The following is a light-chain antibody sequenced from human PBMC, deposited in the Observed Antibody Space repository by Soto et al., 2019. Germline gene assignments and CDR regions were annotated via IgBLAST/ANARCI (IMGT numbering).Light chain of an antibody. Sequence: ESVLTQSPGTLSLSPGETATLSCRASQSLTSSYLAWYQQRPGQAPRLLIYGASSRATGIPDRFSGSGSGTEFTLTISRLEPEDFAVYYCQQYGNSPWTFGQGTKVDIK. V-gene: IGKV3-20*01. J-gene: IGKJ1*01. CDR1: QSLTSSY. CDR3: QQYGNSPWT. CDR2: GAS.